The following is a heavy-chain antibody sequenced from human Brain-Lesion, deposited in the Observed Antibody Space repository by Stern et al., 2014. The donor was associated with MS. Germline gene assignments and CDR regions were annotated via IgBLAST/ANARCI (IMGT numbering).Heavy chain of an antibody. D-gene: IGHD2-2*01. V-gene: IGHV4-61*02. J-gene: IGHJ6*02. Sequence: QVQLVESGPGLVKPSQTLSLSCTVSGGSISSGGYYWSWIRQPAGQGLEWLGRIFNSGSTSYNTSPKSSATISIDPPKTHFSLRLNSMTAADTAVYYCARGRVVPGFQYYATDVWGQGTTVIVSS. CDR1: GGSISSGGYY. CDR2: IFNSGST. CDR3: ARGRVVPGFQYYATDV.